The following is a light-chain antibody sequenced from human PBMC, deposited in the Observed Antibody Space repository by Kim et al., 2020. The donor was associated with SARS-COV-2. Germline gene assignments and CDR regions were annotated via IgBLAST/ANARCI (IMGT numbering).Light chain of an antibody. Sequence: DIQMTQSPSSLSASVGNRVTITCRASQSISNYLNWYQQKPGKAPKLLIYAASSLQSGVPSRFSGSGSGTDFTLIISSLQPEDFATYYCQQSYSTPPYTFGQGTKLEIK. V-gene: IGKV1-39*01. CDR2: AAS. CDR3: QQSYSTPPYT. CDR1: QSISNY. J-gene: IGKJ2*01.